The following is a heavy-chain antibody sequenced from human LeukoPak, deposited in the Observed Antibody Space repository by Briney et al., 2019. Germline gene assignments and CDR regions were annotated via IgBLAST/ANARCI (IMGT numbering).Heavy chain of an antibody. CDR2: IRYDGSNK. CDR1: GLTFSSYG. CDR3: AKDIRVVTAKDFENYYYYYMDV. Sequence: PGGSLRLSCAASGLTFSSYGMHWVRQAPGKGLEWVAFIRYDGSNKYYADSVKGRFTISRDNSKNTLYLQMNSLRAEDTAVYYCAKDIRVVTAKDFENYYYYYMDVWGKGTTVTVSS. J-gene: IGHJ6*03. V-gene: IGHV3-30*02. D-gene: IGHD5-18*01.